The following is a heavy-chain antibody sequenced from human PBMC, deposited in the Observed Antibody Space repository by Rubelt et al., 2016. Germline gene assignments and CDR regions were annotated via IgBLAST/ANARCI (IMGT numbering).Heavy chain of an antibody. Sequence: QVQLVQSGAEVKKPGSSVKVSCKASGGTFSSYAISWVRQAPGQGLAWMGRIIPIIGIVNYAQKFQGRVTITADKSTSTAYMELSSLRSEDTAVYYCARVRVYDSPFDYWGQGTLVTVSS. J-gene: IGHJ4*02. CDR3: ARVRVYDSPFDY. CDR1: GGTFSSYA. CDR2: IIPIIGIV. V-gene: IGHV1-69*04. D-gene: IGHD3-22*01.